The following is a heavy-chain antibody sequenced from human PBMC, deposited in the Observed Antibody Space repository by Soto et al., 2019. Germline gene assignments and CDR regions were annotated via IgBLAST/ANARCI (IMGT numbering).Heavy chain of an antibody. CDR1: GYTFTSYA. D-gene: IGHD3-16*01. J-gene: IGHJ4*02. Sequence: ASVKVSCKASGYTFTSYAMHWVRQAPGQRLEWMGWINAGNGNTKYSQKFQGRVTITRDTSASTAHMELSSLRSEDTAVYYCARDSPAFISYYFDYWGQGTLVTVSS. CDR2: INAGNGNT. CDR3: ARDSPAFISYYFDY. V-gene: IGHV1-3*01.